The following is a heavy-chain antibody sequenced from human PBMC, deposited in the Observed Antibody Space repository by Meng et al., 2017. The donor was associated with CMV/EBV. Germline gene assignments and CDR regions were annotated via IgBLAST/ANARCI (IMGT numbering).Heavy chain of an antibody. V-gene: IGHV5-51*01. CDR3: ARGDYDFWSGYRD. D-gene: IGHD3-3*01. Sequence: KVSCKGSGYSFTSYWIGWVRQRPGKGLEWMGIIYPGDSDTRYSPSFQGQVTISADKSISTAYLQWSSLKASDTAMYYCARGDYDFWSGYRDWGQGTLVTVSS. CDR2: IYPGDSDT. CDR1: GYSFTSYW. J-gene: IGHJ4*02.